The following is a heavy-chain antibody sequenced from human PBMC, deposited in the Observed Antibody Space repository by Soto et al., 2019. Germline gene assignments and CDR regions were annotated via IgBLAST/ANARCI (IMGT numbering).Heavy chain of an antibody. Sequence: EVQLLESGGGLVQPGGSLRLSCAASGFIFSNYAMSWVRQAPGKGPEWVSSISDSGNYIEYADSVEGRFTISRDNSKKSLYLQMNSVRAEDTARYYWAKDPQTCGSIWFDPGGQGTQVTVSS. CDR2: ISDSGNYI. D-gene: IGHD2-21*01. CDR1: GFIFSNYA. V-gene: IGHV3-23*01. CDR3: AKDPQTCGSIWFDP. J-gene: IGHJ5*02.